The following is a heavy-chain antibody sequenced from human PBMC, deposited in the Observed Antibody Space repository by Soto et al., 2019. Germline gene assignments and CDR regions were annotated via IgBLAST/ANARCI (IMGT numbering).Heavy chain of an antibody. CDR2: IYISGST. J-gene: IGHJ4*02. Sequence: QVQLQESGPGLVKPSQTLSLTCTVSGGSITSGGYYWSWIRQHPGKGLEWIGYIYISGSTYYNPSLKSRVTISEYTSKNQFALRMSSVTAADTAVYYCARHRYCSSTSCSDGAPYSGNDHTFDYWGQGTLVTVSS. CDR3: ARHRYCSSTSCSDGAPYSGNDHTFDY. CDR1: GGSITSGGYY. D-gene: IGHD2-2*01. V-gene: IGHV4-31*03.